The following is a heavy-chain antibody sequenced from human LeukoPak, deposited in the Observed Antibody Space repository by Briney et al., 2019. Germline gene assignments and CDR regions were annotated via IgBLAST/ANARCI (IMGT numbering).Heavy chain of an antibody. CDR3: ARPRYGSGSLDS. V-gene: IGHV4-34*01. D-gene: IGHD3-10*01. J-gene: IGHJ4*02. CDR1: GQSFSVHY. CDR2: NNHSGSN. Sequence: SETLSLTCALYGQSFSVHYWTWLRQPPGKALEWIGENNHSGSNTPNPPLNNRVPISVDKSKNQVSLQLTSVTTADPAVYYSARPRYGSGSLDSWGQGTLVTVSS.